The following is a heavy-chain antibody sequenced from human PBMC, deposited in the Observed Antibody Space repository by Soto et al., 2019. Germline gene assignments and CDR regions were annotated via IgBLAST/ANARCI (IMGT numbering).Heavy chain of an antibody. J-gene: IGHJ4*02. Sequence: PSETLSLTCTVSGGSISSYYWSWIRQPPGKGLEWTGYIYYSGSTNYNPSLKSRVTISVDTSKNQFSLKLSSVTAADTAVYYCARRWGRTFDYWGQGTLVTVSS. D-gene: IGHD7-27*01. CDR1: GGSISSYY. V-gene: IGHV4-59*08. CDR2: IYYSGST. CDR3: ARRWGRTFDY.